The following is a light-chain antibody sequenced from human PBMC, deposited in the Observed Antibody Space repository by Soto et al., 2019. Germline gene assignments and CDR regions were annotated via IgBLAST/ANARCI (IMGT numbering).Light chain of an antibody. CDR2: AAS. Sequence: DIQMTQSPSSLSASVGDIVTVTCRSSQGVSAYLLWYQQRHGRAPKLLIYAASNLIAVVPSRFSGSGSGTNFTLTINNLQPEDVATYYCQQSYKTPHTFGQGKKLETK. J-gene: IGKJ2*01. V-gene: IGKV1-39*01. CDR1: QGVSAY. CDR3: QQSYKTPHT.